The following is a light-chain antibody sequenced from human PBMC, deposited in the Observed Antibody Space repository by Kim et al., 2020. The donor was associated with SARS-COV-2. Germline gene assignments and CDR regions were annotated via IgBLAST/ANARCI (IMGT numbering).Light chain of an antibody. Sequence: NFMLTQPHSVSESPGKTVTISCTRSSGSIAINYVQWYQQRPGSSPTTVIYEDNQRPSGVPDRFSGSIDSSSNSASLTISGLKTEDEADYYCQYYGSSNAWVFGEGTKVTV. CDR1: SGSIAINY. CDR3: QYYGSSNAWV. J-gene: IGLJ3*02. V-gene: IGLV6-57*01. CDR2: EDN.